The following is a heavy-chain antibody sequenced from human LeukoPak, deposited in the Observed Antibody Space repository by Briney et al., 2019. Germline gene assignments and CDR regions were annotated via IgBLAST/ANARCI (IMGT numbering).Heavy chain of an antibody. CDR1: GGSFSGYY. Sequence: SETLSLTCAVYGGSFSGYYWSWIRQPPGKGLEWIGEINHSGSTNYNPSLKSRITISVDTSKNQFSLKLSSVTAADTAVYYCARGQKRYYYDSSGYPLKSWGQGTLVTVSS. D-gene: IGHD3-22*01. V-gene: IGHV4-34*01. CDR3: ARGQKRYYYDSSGYPLKS. J-gene: IGHJ4*02. CDR2: INHSGST.